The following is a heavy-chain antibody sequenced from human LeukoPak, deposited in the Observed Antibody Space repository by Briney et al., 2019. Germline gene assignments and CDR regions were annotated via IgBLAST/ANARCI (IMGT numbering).Heavy chain of an antibody. CDR2: YYKSKWFN. Sequence: YYKSKWFNDYAVSVKSRISITPDTSKNQFSLHLNSVTPEDTAVYFCARSGVPTAMVQNFDYWGQGTLVTVSS. J-gene: IGHJ4*02. CDR3: ARSGVPTAMVQNFDY. V-gene: IGHV6-1*01. D-gene: IGHD5-18*01.